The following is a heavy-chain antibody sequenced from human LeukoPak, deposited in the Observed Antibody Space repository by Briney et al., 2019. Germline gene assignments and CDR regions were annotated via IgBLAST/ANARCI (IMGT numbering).Heavy chain of an antibody. CDR3: ARYYYDSSGYYPLDY. Sequence: ASVKVSCKASGYTFTSYGISWVRQAPGQGLEWMGWISAYNGNTNYAQKLQGGVTMTTDTSTSTAYMELRSLRSDDTAVYYCARYYYDSSGYYPLDYWGQGTLVTVSS. D-gene: IGHD3-22*01. CDR2: ISAYNGNT. J-gene: IGHJ4*02. CDR1: GYTFTSYG. V-gene: IGHV1-18*01.